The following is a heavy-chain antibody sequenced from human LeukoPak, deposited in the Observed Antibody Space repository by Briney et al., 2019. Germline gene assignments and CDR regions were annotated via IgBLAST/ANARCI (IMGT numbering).Heavy chain of an antibody. Sequence: SETLSLTCAVYGGSFSGYYWSWIRQPPGKGLEWIGEINHSGSTNYNPSLKSRVTISVDTSKNQFSLKLSSVTAADTAVYYCARTSEGVTAMFGYYFDCWGQGTLVTVSS. CDR3: ARTSEGVTAMFGYYFDC. V-gene: IGHV4-34*01. CDR2: INHSGST. CDR1: GGSFSGYY. J-gene: IGHJ4*02. D-gene: IGHD3-10*02.